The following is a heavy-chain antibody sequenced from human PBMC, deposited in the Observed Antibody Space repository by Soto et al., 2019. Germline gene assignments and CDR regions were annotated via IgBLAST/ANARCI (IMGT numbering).Heavy chain of an antibody. CDR2: ITGTGGNT. D-gene: IGHD2-21*01. Sequence: GGSLRLSCAASGFPLSTYGMTWVRQAPGKGLEWVSAITGTGGNTYYVDSVKGRFTSSRDNSKNMLYLQVNSLTGADTAVYYCARAKAVVIAALDIWGQGTMVTVSS. J-gene: IGHJ3*02. V-gene: IGHV3-23*01. CDR1: GFPLSTYG. CDR3: ARAKAVVIAALDI.